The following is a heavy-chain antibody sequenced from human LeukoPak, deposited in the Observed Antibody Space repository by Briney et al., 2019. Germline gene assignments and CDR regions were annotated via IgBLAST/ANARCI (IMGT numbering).Heavy chain of an antibody. CDR2: ISSSSSTI. CDR3: ARGPTYGYFDY. J-gene: IGHJ4*02. CDR1: GFTFSSYS. V-gene: IGHV3-48*01. D-gene: IGHD3-10*01. Sequence: SGGSLRLSCAASGFTFSSYSMNWVRQAPGKGLEWVSYISSSSSTIYYADSVKGRFTISRDNAKNSLYLLMNSLRAEDTAVYYCARGPTYGYFDYWGQGTLVTVSS.